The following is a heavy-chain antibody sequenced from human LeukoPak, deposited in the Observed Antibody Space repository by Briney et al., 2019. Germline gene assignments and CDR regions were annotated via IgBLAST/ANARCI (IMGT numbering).Heavy chain of an antibody. CDR3: AKDYIGHSYGIFDY. Sequence: GGSLRLSCAASGFTFSSYGMHWVRQAPGKGLEWVAVIWYDGSNKYYAGSVKGRFTISRDNSKNTLYLQMNSLRAEDTAVYYCAKDYIGHSYGIFDYWGQGTLVTVSS. J-gene: IGHJ4*02. V-gene: IGHV3-33*06. D-gene: IGHD5-18*01. CDR1: GFTFSSYG. CDR2: IWYDGSNK.